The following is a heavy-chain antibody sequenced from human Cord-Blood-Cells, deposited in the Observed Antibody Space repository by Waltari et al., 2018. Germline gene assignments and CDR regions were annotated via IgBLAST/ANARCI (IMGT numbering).Heavy chain of an antibody. D-gene: IGHD1-26*01. CDR1: GGSISSSSYY. Sequence: QLQLQESGPGLVKPSETLSLTCTVSGGSISSSSYYWGWIRQPPGKGLEWIGSIYYSGSTYYNPSLKGRVTISVDTSKNQFSLKLSSVTAADTAVYYCARHFGSYYAFDIWGQGTMVTVSS. CDR2: IYYSGST. J-gene: IGHJ3*02. CDR3: ARHFGSYYAFDI. V-gene: IGHV4-39*01.